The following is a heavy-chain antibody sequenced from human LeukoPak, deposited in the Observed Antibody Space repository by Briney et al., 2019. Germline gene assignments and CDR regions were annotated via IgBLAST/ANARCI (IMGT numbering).Heavy chain of an antibody. CDR2: INHSGST. J-gene: IGHJ4*02. CDR1: GGSFSGYY. CDR3: ARYSVAGSSIDY. D-gene: IGHD6-19*01. Sequence: SETLSLTCAVYGGSFSGYYWSWIRQPPGKGLEWIGEINHSGSTNYNPSLKSRVTISVDTSKNQFSLKLNSVTAADAAVYYCARYSVAGSSIDYWGQGTLVTVSS. V-gene: IGHV4-34*01.